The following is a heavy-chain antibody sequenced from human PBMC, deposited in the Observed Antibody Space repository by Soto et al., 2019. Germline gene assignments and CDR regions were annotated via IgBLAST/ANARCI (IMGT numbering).Heavy chain of an antibody. CDR2: IYYSGST. V-gene: IGHV4-31*03. CDR3: ARWVGATSFDY. Sequence: QVQLQESGPGLVKPSQTLSLTCTVSGGSISSGGYYWSWIRQHPGKGLEWIGYIYYSGSTYYNPSLKGRVTISVETSKHQFSLKLGSVTAADTAVYYCARWVGATSFDYWGQGTLVTVSS. D-gene: IGHD1-26*01. J-gene: IGHJ4*02. CDR1: GGSISSGGYY.